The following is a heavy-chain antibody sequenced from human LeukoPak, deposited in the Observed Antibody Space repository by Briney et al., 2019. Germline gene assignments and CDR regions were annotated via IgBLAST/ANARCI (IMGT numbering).Heavy chain of an antibody. J-gene: IGHJ4*02. CDR2: IYYSGST. V-gene: IGHV4-59*08. CDR3: ARVIQNYYDSSGSLYYFDY. CDR1: GGSISSYY. D-gene: IGHD3-22*01. Sequence: SETLSLTCTVSGGSISSYYWSWIRQPPEKGLEWIAYIYYSGSTNYNPSLKSRVTISVDTSKNQFSLKLSSVTAADTAVYYCARVIQNYYDSSGSLYYFDYWGQGTLVTVSS.